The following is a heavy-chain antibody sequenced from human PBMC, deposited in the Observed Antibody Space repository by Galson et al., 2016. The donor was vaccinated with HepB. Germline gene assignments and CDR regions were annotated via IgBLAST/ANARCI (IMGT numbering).Heavy chain of an antibody. CDR3: AKPFLSSGLYYFDY. J-gene: IGHJ4*02. CDR1: GFTFSTYT. D-gene: IGHD6-19*01. CDR2: IKNSNSDV. V-gene: IGHV3-21*01. Sequence: SLRLSCAASGFTFSTYTLNWVRQAPGKGLEWVSSIKNSNSDVYYEDSVKGRFTISRDNAETSLYLQMDSLRDDDTAVYYCAKPFLSSGLYYFDYWGRGTLVTVSS.